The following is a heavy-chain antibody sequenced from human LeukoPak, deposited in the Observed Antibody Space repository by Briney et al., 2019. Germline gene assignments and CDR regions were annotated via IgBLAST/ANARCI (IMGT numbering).Heavy chain of an antibody. V-gene: IGHV3-11*01. CDR1: GFTFSHYY. J-gene: IGHJ4*02. Sequence: RGSLRLSCVTSGFTFSHYYMTWIRQAPGKGLEWVSYISGTGNNKYYADSVKGRFTISRDNAQNSLYLQMSSLRAEDTAMYYCARDYSESEYFFDYWGQGSLVAVSS. CDR2: ISGTGNNK. CDR3: ARDYSESEYFFDY. D-gene: IGHD1-26*01.